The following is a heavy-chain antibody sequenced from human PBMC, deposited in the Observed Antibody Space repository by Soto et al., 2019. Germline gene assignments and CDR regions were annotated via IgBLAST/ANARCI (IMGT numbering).Heavy chain of an antibody. CDR2: INHSGST. D-gene: IGHD5-12*01. Sequence: GSLRLSCAASGFTFSSYAMSWVRQAPGKGLEWIGEINHSGSTNYNPSLKSRVTISVDTSKNQFSLKLSSVTAADTAVYYCARGVPDSGYDSYYYYYMDVWGKGTTVTVSS. J-gene: IGHJ6*03. CDR1: GFTFSSYA. CDR3: ARGVPDSGYDSYYYYYMDV. V-gene: IGHV4-34*01.